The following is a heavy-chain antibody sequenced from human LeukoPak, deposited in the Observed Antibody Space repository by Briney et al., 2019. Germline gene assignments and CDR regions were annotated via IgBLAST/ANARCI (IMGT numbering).Heavy chain of an antibody. J-gene: IGHJ6*03. Sequence: PSETLSLTCTVSGGSISSYYWSWIRQPAGKGLEWIGRIYTSGSTNYNPSLKSRVTMSVDTSKNQFSLKLSSVTAADTAVYYCARELYDFWSGYPFGYYYMDVWGKGTTVTVSS. D-gene: IGHD3-3*01. CDR2: IYTSGST. CDR3: ARELYDFWSGYPFGYYYMDV. V-gene: IGHV4-4*07. CDR1: GGSISSYY.